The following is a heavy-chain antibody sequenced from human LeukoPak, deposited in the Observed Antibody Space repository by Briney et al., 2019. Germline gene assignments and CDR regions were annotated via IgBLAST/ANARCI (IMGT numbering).Heavy chain of an antibody. CDR3: AREAYYDSSGWPLGY. D-gene: IGHD3-22*01. CDR2: IIPIFGTA. Sequence: GASVKVSCKASGGTFSSDAISWVRQAPGQGLEWMGRIIPIFGTANYAQKFQGRVTITTDESTSTAYMELSSLRSEDAAVYYCAREAYYDSSGWPLGYWGQGTLVTVSS. V-gene: IGHV1-69*05. CDR1: GGTFSSDA. J-gene: IGHJ4*02.